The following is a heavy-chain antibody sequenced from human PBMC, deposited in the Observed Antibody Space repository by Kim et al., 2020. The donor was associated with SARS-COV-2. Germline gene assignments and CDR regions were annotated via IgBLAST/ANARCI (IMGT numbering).Heavy chain of an antibody. Sequence: GGSLRLSCAASGFTFSSYGMHWVRQAPGKGLEWVAVISYDGSNKYYADSVKGRFTISRDNSKNTLYLQMNSLRAEDTAVYYCAKDPGSSGWYSRFDYWGQGTLVTVSS. J-gene: IGHJ4*02. CDR3: AKDPGSSGWYSRFDY. V-gene: IGHV3-30*18. CDR2: ISYDGSNK. D-gene: IGHD6-19*01. CDR1: GFTFSSYG.